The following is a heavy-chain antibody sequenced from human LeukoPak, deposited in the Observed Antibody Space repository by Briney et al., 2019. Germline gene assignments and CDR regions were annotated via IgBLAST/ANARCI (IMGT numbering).Heavy chain of an antibody. CDR1: GFTLSSYA. J-gene: IGHJ4*02. D-gene: IGHD3-9*01. CDR2: ISSNGGST. CDR3: ARERESYYDILTGQIGTAYFDY. V-gene: IGHV3-64*01. Sequence: SGGSLRLSCAASGFTLSSYAMHWVRQAPGKGLEYVSAISSNGGSTYYANSVKGRFTISRDNSKNTLYLQMGSLRAEDMAVYYCARERESYYDILTGQIGTAYFDYWGQGTLVTVSS.